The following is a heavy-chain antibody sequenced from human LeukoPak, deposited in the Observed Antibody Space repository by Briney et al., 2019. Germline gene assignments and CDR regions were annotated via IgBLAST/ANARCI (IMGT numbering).Heavy chain of an antibody. CDR3: AILYSGGAFDI. V-gene: IGHV3-21*01. D-gene: IGHD1-26*01. CDR2: ISSSSSYI. Sequence: GGSLRPSCAASGFTFSSYSMNWVRQAPGKGLEWVSSISSSSSYIYYADSVKGRFTISRDNAKNSLYLQMNSPRAEDTAVYYCAILYSGGAFDIWGQGTMVTVSS. CDR1: GFTFSSYS. J-gene: IGHJ3*02.